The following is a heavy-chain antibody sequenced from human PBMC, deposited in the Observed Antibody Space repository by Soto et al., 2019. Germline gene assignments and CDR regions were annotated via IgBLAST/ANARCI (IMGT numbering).Heavy chain of an antibody. CDR3: ARDSITMDRASAFDI. CDR1: GGTFSSYA. V-gene: IGHV1-69*13. D-gene: IGHD3-10*01. CDR2: IIPIFGTA. Sequence: SVKVSCKAAGGTFSSYAISWVRQAPGQGLEWMGGIIPIFGTANYAQKFQGRVTITADESTSTAYMELSSLRSEDTAVYYCARDSITMDRASAFDIWGQGTMVTVSS. J-gene: IGHJ3*02.